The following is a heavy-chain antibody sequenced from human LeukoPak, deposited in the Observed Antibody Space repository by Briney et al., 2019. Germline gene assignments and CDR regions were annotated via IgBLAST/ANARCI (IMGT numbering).Heavy chain of an antibody. CDR2: INPSGGST. V-gene: IGHV1-46*01. J-gene: IGHJ3*02. CDR3: AREDGCSSTSCYEAFDI. Sequence: ASVKVSCKASGYTFTSYYMHWVRQAPGQGLEWMGIINPSGGSTSYAQKFQGRVTMTRETSTSTVYMELSSLRSEDTAVYYCAREDGCSSTSCYEAFDIWGQGTMVTVSS. D-gene: IGHD2-2*01. CDR1: GYTFTSYY.